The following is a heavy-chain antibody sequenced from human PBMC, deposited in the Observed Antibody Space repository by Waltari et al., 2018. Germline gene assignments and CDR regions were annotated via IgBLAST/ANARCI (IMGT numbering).Heavy chain of an antibody. J-gene: IGHJ4*02. CDR3: VLYSSSFLGDC. V-gene: IGHV3-74*01. CDR1: GFIFTSYW. Sequence: EVQLVASGGALVQPGGSLRLSWTASGFIFTSYWMHWVRQAPGKGLVSVEHINLDGSITNYADSVKGRFTISRDNARNTLFLQMNSLRAEDTAIYYCVLYSSSFLGDCWGQGTLVTVSS. D-gene: IGHD6-13*01. CDR2: INLDGSIT.